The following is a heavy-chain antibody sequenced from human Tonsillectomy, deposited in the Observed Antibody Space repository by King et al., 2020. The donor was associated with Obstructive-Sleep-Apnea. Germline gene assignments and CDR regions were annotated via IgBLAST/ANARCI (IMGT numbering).Heavy chain of an antibody. D-gene: IGHD6-13*01. CDR1: GGSFSGHY. Sequence: QVQLQQWGAGVLKPSETLSLTCAVYGGSFSGHYWSWIRLPPGKGLEWIGEINHSGSTNYNPSLKSRVTISVDTSKNQFSLKLSSVTAADTAVYYCARVYSSSTNWFDPWGQGTLVTVSS. V-gene: IGHV4-34*01. J-gene: IGHJ5*02. CDR3: ARVYSSSTNWFDP. CDR2: INHSGST.